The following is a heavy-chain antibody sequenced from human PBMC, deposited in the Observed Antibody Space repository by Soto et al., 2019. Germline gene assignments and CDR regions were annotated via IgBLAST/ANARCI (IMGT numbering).Heavy chain of an antibody. J-gene: IGHJ4*02. CDR1: GFSLSTSGVG. D-gene: IGHD4-17*01. CDR3: AHLLLPHHYYGDSHFDY. V-gene: IGHV2-5*02. Sequence: SRPTLVNPTQTLRLTCTFSGFSLSTSGVGVGWIRQPPGKALEWLALIYWDDDKRYSPSLKSRLTITKDTSKNQVVLTMTNMDPVDTATYYCAHLLLPHHYYGDSHFDYWGQGTLVTVSS. CDR2: IYWDDDK.